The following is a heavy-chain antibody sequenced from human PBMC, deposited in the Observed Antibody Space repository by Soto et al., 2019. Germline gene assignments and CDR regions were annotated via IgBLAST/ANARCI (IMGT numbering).Heavy chain of an antibody. Sequence: SETLSLTCAVSGGSFSGYYWSWIRQPPGKGLEWLGEINHSGSTNYNPSLKSRVTISVDTSKNQFSLKLSSVTAADTAVYYCARLADNFDYWGQGTLVTVSS. CDR2: INHSGST. J-gene: IGHJ4*02. CDR3: ARLADNFDY. D-gene: IGHD2-15*01. CDR1: GGSFSGYY. V-gene: IGHV4-34*01.